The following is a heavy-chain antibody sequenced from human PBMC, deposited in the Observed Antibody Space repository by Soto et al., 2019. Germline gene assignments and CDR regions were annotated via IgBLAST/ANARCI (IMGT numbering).Heavy chain of an antibody. Sequence: GGSLRLSCAASGFTFSSYGMHWVRQPQGKGLEWVAVISYDGSNKYYEDSVKGRFTISRDNSKNTLYLQMNSLRAEDTAVYYCAKKELVDYWGQGTLVTVSS. D-gene: IGHD3-10*01. V-gene: IGHV3-30*18. CDR3: AKKELVDY. J-gene: IGHJ4*02. CDR2: ISYDGSNK. CDR1: GFTFSSYG.